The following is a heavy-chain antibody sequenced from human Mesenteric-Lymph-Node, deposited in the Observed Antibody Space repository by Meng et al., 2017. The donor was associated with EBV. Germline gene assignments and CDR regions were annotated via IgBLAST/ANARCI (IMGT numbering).Heavy chain of an antibody. D-gene: IGHD2-2*01. J-gene: IGHJ5*02. CDR3: ARDKGYCSSTSCYSELFDP. CDR2: ISAYNGNT. Sequence: QVQLVQSGAEVKKPGASVKVSCNASCYTFINYGITWVRQAPGQGLEWMGWISAYNGNTNYAQKLQGRVTMTTDTSTSTAYMELRSLRSDDTAVYYCARDKGYCSSTSCYSELFDPGDQGHRVTVYS. CDR1: CYTFINYG. V-gene: IGHV1-18*01.